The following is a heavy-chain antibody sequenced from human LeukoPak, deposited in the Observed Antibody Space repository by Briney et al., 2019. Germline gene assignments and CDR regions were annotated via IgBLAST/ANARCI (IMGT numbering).Heavy chain of an antibody. D-gene: IGHD5-24*01. CDR3: ASMGRGRDGYNRYWYFDL. J-gene: IGHJ2*01. Sequence: SSETLSLTCTVSGGSISSYYWSWIRQPPGKGLEWIGYIYYSGSTNYNPSLKSRVTISVDTSKNQFSLKLSSVTAADTAVYYCASMGRGRDGYNRYWYFDLWGRGTLVTVSS. CDR2: IYYSGST. V-gene: IGHV4-59*01. CDR1: GGSISSYY.